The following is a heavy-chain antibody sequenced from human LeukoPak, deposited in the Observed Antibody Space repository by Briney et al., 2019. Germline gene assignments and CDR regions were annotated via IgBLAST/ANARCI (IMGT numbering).Heavy chain of an antibody. CDR2: IYSGGST. V-gene: IGHV3-66*01. CDR1: GFTVSSNY. Sequence: GGSLRLSCAASGFTVSSNYMSWVRQAPGKGLEWVSVIYSGGSTYYADSVKGRFTISRDNSKNTLYLQMNSLRAEDTAVYYCARGDYYGSSGYSQYFQHWGQGTLVTVSS. J-gene: IGHJ1*01. CDR3: ARGDYYGSSGYSQYFQH. D-gene: IGHD3-22*01.